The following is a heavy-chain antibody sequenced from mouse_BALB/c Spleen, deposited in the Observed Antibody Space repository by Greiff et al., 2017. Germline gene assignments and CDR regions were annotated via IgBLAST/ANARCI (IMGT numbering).Heavy chain of an antibody. D-gene: IGHD2-1*01. J-gene: IGHJ4*01. CDR1: GFNINDYY. CDR2: IDPENGDT. V-gene: IGHV14-4*02. Sequence: VQLQQSGAELVRPGASVKLSCTASGFNINDYYMHWVKQRPEQGLEWIGWIDPENGDTEYAPKFQGKATMTADTSSNTAYLQLSSLTSEDTAVYYCPYGNCVDYAMDYWGEGTSVTVAS. CDR3: PYGNCVDYAMDY.